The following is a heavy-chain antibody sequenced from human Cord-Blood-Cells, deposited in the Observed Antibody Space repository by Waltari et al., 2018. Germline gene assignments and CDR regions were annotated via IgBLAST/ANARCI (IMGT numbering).Heavy chain of an antibody. Sequence: QVQLQQWGAGLLKPSETLSLTCAVYGGSFSGYYWSWIRQPPGKGLEWIGEINHSGSTNYNPSLKGRVTISVDTSKNQFSLKLSSVTAADTAVYYCARSAAMGVFDYWGQGTLVTVSS. CDR3: ARSAAMGVFDY. CDR1: GGSFSGYY. V-gene: IGHV4-34*01. D-gene: IGHD2-2*01. CDR2: INHSGST. J-gene: IGHJ4*02.